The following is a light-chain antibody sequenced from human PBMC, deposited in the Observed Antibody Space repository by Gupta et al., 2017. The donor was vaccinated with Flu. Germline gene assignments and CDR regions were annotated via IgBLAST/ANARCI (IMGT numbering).Light chain of an antibody. J-gene: IGLJ2*01. CDR1: KLGNKF. V-gene: IGLV3-1*01. CDR3: PAWDTTTGV. CDR2: QDN. Sequence: SPGQTASITCSGDKLGNKFASWYQQKPGKSPVRGSHQDNKRPSGIPERFYGANSANKANLNIRGTQSMEEADESCPAWDTTTGVFGGGTKLTVL.